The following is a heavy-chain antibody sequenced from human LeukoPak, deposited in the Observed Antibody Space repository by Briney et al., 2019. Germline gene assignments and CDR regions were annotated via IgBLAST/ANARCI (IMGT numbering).Heavy chain of an antibody. CDR2: IKQDGSEK. D-gene: IGHD3-10*01. V-gene: IGHV3-7*01. CDR3: ARAGALWFGELYHY. CDR1: GFTSSSYW. J-gene: IGHJ4*02. Sequence: GRSLRLSCAASGFTSSSYWTSWVRQAPGKGLGWVANIKQDGSEKYYVDSVNGRFTTSRENAKNSLYLQMNSLRAEDTAVYYCARAGALWFGELYHYWGQGTLVTVSS.